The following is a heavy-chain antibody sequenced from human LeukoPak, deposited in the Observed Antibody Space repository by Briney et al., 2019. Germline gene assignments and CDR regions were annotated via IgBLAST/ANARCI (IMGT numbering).Heavy chain of an antibody. CDR3: ARGTTVAGKFDY. Sequence: GGSLRLSCAASGFTFSSNYMSWVRQAPGKGLEWVSVIYSGGSTYYSDSVRGRFTISRDNSKSTLYLEMNSLRAEDTAVYYCARGTTVAGKFDYWGQGTLVTVSS. D-gene: IGHD6-19*01. V-gene: IGHV3-66*01. CDR1: GFTFSSNY. J-gene: IGHJ4*02. CDR2: IYSGGST.